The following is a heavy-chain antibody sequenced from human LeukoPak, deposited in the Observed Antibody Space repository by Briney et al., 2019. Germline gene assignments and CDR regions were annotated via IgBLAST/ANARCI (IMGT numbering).Heavy chain of an antibody. Sequence: EASVKVSCKASGYTFTSYGISWVRQAPGQGLEWMGWISAYNGNTNYAQKFQGRVTITADKSTSTAYMELSSLRSEDTAVYYCARSPPGRSGDYVGKPYYFDYWGQGTLVTVSS. CDR3: ARSPPGRSGDYVGKPYYFDY. J-gene: IGHJ4*02. CDR2: ISAYNGNT. CDR1: GYTFTSYG. D-gene: IGHD4-17*01. V-gene: IGHV1-18*01.